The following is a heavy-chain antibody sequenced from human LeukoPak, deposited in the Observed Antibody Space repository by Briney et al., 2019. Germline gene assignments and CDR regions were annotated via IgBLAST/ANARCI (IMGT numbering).Heavy chain of an antibody. Sequence: SVKVSCKGSGGTFSSYSISWVRQAPGQGLEWMGGIIPAFGTAHYAQKFQGRVAFTTDGSTTTAYMELRSLRSEDTAVYYCASEGNYDSSGYSRYNYYYMDVWGKGTAVTVSS. CDR2: IIPAFGTA. CDR3: ASEGNYDSSGYSRYNYYYMDV. J-gene: IGHJ6*03. D-gene: IGHD3-22*01. CDR1: GGTFSSYS. V-gene: IGHV1-69*05.